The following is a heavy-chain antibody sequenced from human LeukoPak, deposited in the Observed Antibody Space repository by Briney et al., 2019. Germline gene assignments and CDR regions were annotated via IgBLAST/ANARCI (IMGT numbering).Heavy chain of an antibody. D-gene: IGHD3-22*01. CDR1: GGSFSGYY. CDR2: SNHSGST. Sequence: SETLSLTCAVYGGSFSGYYWSWIPQPPGKVLEWVGESNHSGSTNYNPSLKSRVTISVDTSKNQFSLKLSSVTAADTAVYYCARDNSYYYDSSGAFDIWGQGTMVTVSS. V-gene: IGHV4-34*01. CDR3: ARDNSYYYDSSGAFDI. J-gene: IGHJ3*02.